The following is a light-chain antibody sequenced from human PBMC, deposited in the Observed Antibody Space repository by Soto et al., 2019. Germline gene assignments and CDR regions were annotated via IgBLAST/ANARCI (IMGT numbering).Light chain of an antibody. J-gene: IGKJ2*02. CDR1: QSVSKL. Sequence: EIVLTQSPATLSVSPGERATLSCRASQSVSKLLTWYQQKPGQPPSLLMYDISTRAAGIPARFSGSGSGTDFTLTISSLEPEDFAVYFCQQCTSGPPCTFGQGTKLDIK. V-gene: IGKV3-11*01. CDR2: DIS. CDR3: QQCTSGPPCT.